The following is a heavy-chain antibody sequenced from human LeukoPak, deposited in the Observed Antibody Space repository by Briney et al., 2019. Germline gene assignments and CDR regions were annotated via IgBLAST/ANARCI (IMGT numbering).Heavy chain of an antibody. V-gene: IGHV4-59*08. CDR1: GGSISSYY. Sequence: SETLSLTCTVSGGSISSYYWGWIRQPPGKGLEWIGTISHSGNTYYTPSLKSRVTISVDTSKNHFSLKLSSVTAADTAVYYCARSFLTNYYIDYWGQGTLVTVSS. CDR3: ARSFLTNYYIDY. J-gene: IGHJ4*02. CDR2: ISHSGNT. D-gene: IGHD3-9*01.